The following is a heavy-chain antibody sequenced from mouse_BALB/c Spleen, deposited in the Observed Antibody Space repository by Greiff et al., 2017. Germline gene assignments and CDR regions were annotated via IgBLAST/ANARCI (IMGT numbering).Heavy chain of an antibody. D-gene: IGHD1-1*01. CDR1: GYTFTDYN. V-gene: IGHV1S29*02. CDR3: ARGAYGSSYSYYFDY. CDR2: IYPYNGGT. Sequence: EVQLVESGPELVKPGASVKISCKASGYTFTDYNMHWVKQSHGKSLEWIGYIYPYNGGTGYNQKFKSKATLTVDNSSSTAYMELRSLTSEDSAVYYCARGAYGSSYSYYFDYWGQGTTLTVSS. J-gene: IGHJ2*01.